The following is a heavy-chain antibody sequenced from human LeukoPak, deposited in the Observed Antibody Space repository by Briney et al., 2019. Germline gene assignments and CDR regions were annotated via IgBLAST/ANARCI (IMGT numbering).Heavy chain of an antibody. Sequence: GGSLILSCAASGFTFSSYAMNWVRQAPGKGREWVSAISGSGGTTYYADSVKGRFTISRDNSKNTLYLEMNSLRAEDTAVYYCAKGGLYCSSTSCYYWFDPWGQGTLVTVSS. V-gene: IGHV3-23*01. CDR2: ISGSGGTT. CDR3: AKGGLYCSSTSCYYWFDP. J-gene: IGHJ5*02. CDR1: GFTFSSYA. D-gene: IGHD2-2*01.